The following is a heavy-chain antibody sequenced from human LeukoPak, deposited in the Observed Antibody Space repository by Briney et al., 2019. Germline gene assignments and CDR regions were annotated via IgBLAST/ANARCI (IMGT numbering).Heavy chain of an antibody. CDR1: GFTFSNYG. V-gene: IGHV3-23*01. D-gene: IGHD3-22*01. CDR2: MSGSGGHV. CDR3: AKVVDYYDSLDYFDY. Sequence: GGSLRLSCAASGFTFSNYGMSWVRQAPGKGLEWVSAMSGSGGHVYYTDSVKGRFTISRDNSKNTLYLQMNSLRAEDTAVYYCAKVVDYYDSLDYFDYWGQGTLVIVSS. J-gene: IGHJ4*02.